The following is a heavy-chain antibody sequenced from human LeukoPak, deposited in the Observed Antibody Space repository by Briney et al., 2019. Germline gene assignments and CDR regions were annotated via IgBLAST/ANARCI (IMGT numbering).Heavy chain of an antibody. J-gene: IGHJ4*02. D-gene: IGHD2-8*01. V-gene: IGHV3-23*01. CDR1: GFTFSSYA. Sequence: GGSLRLSCAASGFTFSSYAMSWVRQAPGKGLEWVSAISGSGGSTYYADSVKGRFTISRDNSKNTLYLQMNSLRAEDTAVYYCAKGILMVYAIPSYYFDYWGQGTLVTVSS. CDR3: AKGILMVYAIPSYYFDY. CDR2: ISGSGGST.